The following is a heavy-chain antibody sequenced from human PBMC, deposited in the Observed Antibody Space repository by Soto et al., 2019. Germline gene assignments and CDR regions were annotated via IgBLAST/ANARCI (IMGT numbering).Heavy chain of an antibody. CDR1: GFTFTGHY. D-gene: IGHD1-1*01. CDR3: ARVAGHKNARFDT. V-gene: IGHV1-2*02. Sequence: QVQLDQSGAEVKKPGASVKVSCKASGFTFTGHYIHWVRQAPGQGLEWMGWINPNSGGTSYAQKFQGRLTMTTDTSITTAYMELSRLSSDDTAFYYCARVAGHKNARFDTWGQGALVTVSS. CDR2: INPNSGGT. J-gene: IGHJ4*02.